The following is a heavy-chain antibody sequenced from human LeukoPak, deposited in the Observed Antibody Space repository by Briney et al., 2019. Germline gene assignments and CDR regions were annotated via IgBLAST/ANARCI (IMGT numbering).Heavy chain of an antibody. CDR3: SRDGHTGMDV. V-gene: IGHV3-49*04. CDR1: GFIFSDYA. Sequence: PGGSLRLSCTASGFIFSDYAISWVRQAPGKGLEWVGFVRSRAYGGTVEYAASVQGRFTVSRDDSKSIAYLQMNSLKTEDTAVYYCSRDGHTGMDVWGQGTTVTVSS. D-gene: IGHD2-21*01. J-gene: IGHJ6*02. CDR2: VRSRAYGGTV.